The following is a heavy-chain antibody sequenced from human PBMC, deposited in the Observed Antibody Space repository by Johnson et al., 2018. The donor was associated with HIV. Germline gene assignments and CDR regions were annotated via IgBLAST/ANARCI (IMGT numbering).Heavy chain of an antibody. J-gene: IGHJ3*02. D-gene: IGHD3-22*01. CDR2: ISWNSGSI. V-gene: IGHV3-20*04. CDR1: GFTFSSYW. Sequence: VQLVESGGGLVQPGGSLRLSCAASGFTFSSYWMSWVRQAPGKGLEWVSGISWNSGSIGYADSVKGRFTISSDNAQNSLYLQRNSLRVEDTALYYCVRDLSFDSIGYSHACDMWGQGTMVTVSS. CDR3: VRDLSFDSIGYSHACDM.